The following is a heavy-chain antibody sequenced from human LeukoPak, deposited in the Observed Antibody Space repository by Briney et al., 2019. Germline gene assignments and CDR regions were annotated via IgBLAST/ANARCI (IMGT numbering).Heavy chain of an antibody. CDR2: ISGSGGST. Sequence: GGSLRLSCAASGFTFSSYAMSWVRQAPGKGLEWVSAISGSGGSTYYADSVKGRFTISRDNSKNTLYLQMNSLRAEDTAVYYCARWERFGEPNGLDYWGQGTLVTVSS. CDR3: ARWERFGEPNGLDY. V-gene: IGHV3-23*01. CDR1: GFTFSSYA. D-gene: IGHD3-10*01. J-gene: IGHJ4*02.